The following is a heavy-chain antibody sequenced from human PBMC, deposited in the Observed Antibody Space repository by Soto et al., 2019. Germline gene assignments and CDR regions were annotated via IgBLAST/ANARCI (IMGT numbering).Heavy chain of an antibody. CDR3: ARKQAGYFYGIDY. J-gene: IGHJ4*02. CDR2: IYDSGST. V-gene: IGHV4-31*03. Sequence: LTCTVSGGSITSCGYYWSWIRQHPGKGLEWLGYIYDSGSTFYNPSLKSRITLSVDTSKNQFSLKLSSVTVADTAVYFCARKQAGYFYGIDYWGQGTLVTVSS. CDR1: GGSITSCGYY. D-gene: IGHD3-10*01.